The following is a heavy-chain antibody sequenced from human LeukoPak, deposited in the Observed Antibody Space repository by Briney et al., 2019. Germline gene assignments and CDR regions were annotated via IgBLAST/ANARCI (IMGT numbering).Heavy chain of an antibody. CDR2: ISYDGSNK. D-gene: IGHD2-8*01. Sequence: GGSLRLSCAASGFTFSSYAMHWVRQAPGKGLEWVAVISYDGSNKYYADSVKGRFTISRDNSKNTLYLQMNSLRAEDTAVYYCARDPYGPHYYYYYMDVWGKGTTVTVSS. CDR3: ARDPYGPHYYYYYMDV. CDR1: GFTFSSYA. J-gene: IGHJ6*03. V-gene: IGHV3-30*04.